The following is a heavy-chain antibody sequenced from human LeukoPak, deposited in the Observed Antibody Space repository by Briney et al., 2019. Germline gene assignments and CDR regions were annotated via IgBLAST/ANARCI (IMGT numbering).Heavy chain of an antibody. CDR3: ARLVHNVDQGEYYFDY. V-gene: IGHV4-59*05. D-gene: IGHD3-10*01. J-gene: IGHJ4*02. CDR1: GGSISSYY. CDR2: IYYSGST. Sequence: SSETLSLTCTVSGGSISSYYWSWIRQPAGKGLEWIGSIYYSGSTYYNPSLKSRVTISVDTSKNQFSLKLSSVTAADTAVYYCARLVHNVDQGEYYFDYWGQGTLVTVSS.